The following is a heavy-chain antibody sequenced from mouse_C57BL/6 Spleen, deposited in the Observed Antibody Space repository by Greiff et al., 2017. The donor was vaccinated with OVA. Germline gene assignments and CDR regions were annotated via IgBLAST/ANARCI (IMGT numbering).Heavy chain of an antibody. J-gene: IGHJ1*03. V-gene: IGHV1-64*01. Sequence: QVQLQQPGAELVKPGASVKLSCKASGYTFTSYWMHWVKQRPGQGLEWIGMIHPNSGSTNYNEKFKSKATLTVDKSSSTAYMQLSSLTSEDSAVYYCARGFTTVVATSGWYFDVWGTGTTVTVSS. CDR1: GYTFTSYW. CDR2: IHPNSGST. CDR3: ARGFTTVVATSGWYFDV. D-gene: IGHD1-1*01.